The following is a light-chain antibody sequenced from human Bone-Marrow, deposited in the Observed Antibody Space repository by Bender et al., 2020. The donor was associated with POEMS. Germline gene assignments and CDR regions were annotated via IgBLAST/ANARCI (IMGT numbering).Light chain of an antibody. CDR1: SGSVSTTNY. Sequence: QTVVTQEPSFSVSPGGTVTLTCGFSSGSVSTTNYPSWYQQTPGQAPRTLIYSTDTRSSGVPDRFSGSRSGNTAPLTVSGLQAEDEADYYCASYAGSTWVFGGGTKLTVL. J-gene: IGLJ3*02. CDR3: ASYAGSTWV. CDR2: STD. V-gene: IGLV8-61*01.